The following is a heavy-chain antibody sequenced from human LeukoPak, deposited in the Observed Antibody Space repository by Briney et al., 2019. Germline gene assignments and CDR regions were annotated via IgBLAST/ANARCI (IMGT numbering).Heavy chain of an antibody. V-gene: IGHV3-7*01. D-gene: IGHD1-26*01. CDR1: GFTFSDYW. CDR2: IKQDGSEK. CDR3: ARVQWELRGVGSYFEY. J-gene: IGHJ4*02. Sequence: GGSPRLSCAASGFTFSDYWMSWVRQAPGKGLEWVANIKQDGSEKYYVDSVKGRFTMSRDNAKNSLYLQMNSLRAEDTAVYYCARVQWELRGVGSYFEYWGQGALVTVSS.